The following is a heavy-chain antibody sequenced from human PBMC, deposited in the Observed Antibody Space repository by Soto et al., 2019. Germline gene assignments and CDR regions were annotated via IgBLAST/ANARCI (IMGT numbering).Heavy chain of an antibody. D-gene: IGHD3-9*01. CDR1: GFTFSSYG. CDR2: ISYDGSNK. J-gene: IGHJ3*02. V-gene: IGHV3-30*18. CDR3: AKRITIFGGAFDI. Sequence: QVQLVESGGGVVQPGRSLRLSCAASGFTFSSYGMHWVRQAPGKGLEWVAVISYDGSNKYYADSVKGRFTISRDNSKNTLYLQMNSLRAEDTAVYYCAKRITIFGGAFDIWGQGTMVTVSS.